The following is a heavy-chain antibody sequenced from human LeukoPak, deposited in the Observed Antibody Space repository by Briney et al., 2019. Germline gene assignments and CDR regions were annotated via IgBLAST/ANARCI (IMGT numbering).Heavy chain of an antibody. J-gene: IGHJ6*03. D-gene: IGHD3-3*02. Sequence: ASVKVSCKASGYTFTGYYMHWVRQAPGQGLEWMGWINPNSGGTNYAQKFQGRVTMTRDTSISTAYMELSRLRSDDTAVYYCATTPIFGVVYYYMDVWGKGTTVTVSS. CDR1: GYTFTGYY. CDR3: ATTPIFGVVYYYMDV. V-gene: IGHV1-2*02. CDR2: INPNSGGT.